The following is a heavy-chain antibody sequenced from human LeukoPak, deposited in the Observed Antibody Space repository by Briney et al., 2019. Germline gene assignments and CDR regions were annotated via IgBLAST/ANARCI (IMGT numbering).Heavy chain of an antibody. J-gene: IGHJ4*02. Sequence: SETLSLTCTVSGGSISSGSYYWSWIRQPAGKGLEWIGRIYTSGSTNYNPSLKSRVTISVDTSKNQFSLKLSSVTAADTAVYYCARSGPDDYWGQGTLVTVSS. D-gene: IGHD7-27*01. CDR3: ARSGPDDY. V-gene: IGHV4-61*02. CDR2: IYTSGST. CDR1: GGSISSGSYY.